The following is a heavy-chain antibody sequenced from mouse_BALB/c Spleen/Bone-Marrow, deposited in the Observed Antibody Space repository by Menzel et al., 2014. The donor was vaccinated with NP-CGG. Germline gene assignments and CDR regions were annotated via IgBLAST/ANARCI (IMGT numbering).Heavy chain of an antibody. J-gene: IGHJ3*01. V-gene: IGHV4-1*02. Sequence: PGGGLVQPGGSLKLSCAASGFDFSRYWMSWVRHSPGKGLDWFGEINPDSSTINYTPSLKDKFIISRDNSKNKLYLQISEVRSEAAAFYYGARLSYYGRFAYWGQGTLVTVSA. D-gene: IGHD1-1*01. CDR2: INPDSSTI. CDR3: ARLSYYGRFAY. CDR1: GFDFSRYW.